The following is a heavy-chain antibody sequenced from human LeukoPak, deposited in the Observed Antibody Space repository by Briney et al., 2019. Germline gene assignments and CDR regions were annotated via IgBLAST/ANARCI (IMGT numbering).Heavy chain of an antibody. CDR2: INHSGST. Sequence: GSLRLSCAASGFIFSSYSMNWVRQAPGKGLEWIGEINHSGSTNYNPSLKSRVTISADTSKNQFSLKLSSVTAADTAVYYCAREGAYYDILTGYYEPDAFDIWGQGTMVTVSS. J-gene: IGHJ3*02. CDR1: GFIFSSYS. CDR3: AREGAYYDILTGYYEPDAFDI. V-gene: IGHV4-34*01. D-gene: IGHD3-9*01.